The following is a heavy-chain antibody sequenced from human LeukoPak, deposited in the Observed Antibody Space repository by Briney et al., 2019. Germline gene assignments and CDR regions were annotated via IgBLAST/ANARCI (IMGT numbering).Heavy chain of an antibody. CDR3: AKVNRDYDILTGYPDY. D-gene: IGHD3-9*01. V-gene: IGHV3-30*18. CDR1: GFTFSNYG. CDR2: ISYDGSNK. Sequence: GGSLRLSCAASGFTFSNYGMHWVRQAPGKGLEWVAVISYDGSNKYYADSVKGRFTISRDNSKNTLYLQMNSLRAEDTAVYYCAKVNRDYDILTGYPDYWGQGTLVTVSS. J-gene: IGHJ4*02.